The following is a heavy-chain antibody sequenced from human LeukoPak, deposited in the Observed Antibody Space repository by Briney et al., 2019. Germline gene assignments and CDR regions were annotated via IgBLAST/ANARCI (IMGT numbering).Heavy chain of an antibody. V-gene: IGHV4-4*07. D-gene: IGHD1-7*01. CDR2: IHTSGST. CDR1: GGSINNYH. Sequence: PSETLSLTCTVSGGSINNYHWSWVRQPAGKGLEWIGRIHTSGSTNYNPSLKSRVTMSIDTSKNQFSLKLSSVTAADTAVYYCARDHNRNWGEFDPWGQGALVTVSS. CDR3: ARDHNRNWGEFDP. J-gene: IGHJ5*02.